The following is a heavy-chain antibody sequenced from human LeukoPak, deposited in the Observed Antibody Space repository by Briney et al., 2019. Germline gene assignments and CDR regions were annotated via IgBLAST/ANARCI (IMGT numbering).Heavy chain of an antibody. CDR1: GFTFSSYA. Sequence: GGSLRLSCAASGFTFSSYAMSWVRQAPGKGLGWVSGISGGGDSTYYADSVKGRFTISRDHSKNTLYVQMSSLRSEDTAVYFCAKDSVEDSSGFLVNWGRGTLVTVSS. V-gene: IGHV3-23*01. CDR2: ISGGGDST. J-gene: IGHJ4*02. D-gene: IGHD3-22*01. CDR3: AKDSVEDSSGFLVN.